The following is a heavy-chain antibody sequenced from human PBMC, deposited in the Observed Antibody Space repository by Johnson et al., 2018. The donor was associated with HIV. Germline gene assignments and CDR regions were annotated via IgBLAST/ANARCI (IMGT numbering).Heavy chain of an antibody. J-gene: IGHJ3*02. CDR2: ISYDGSNK. Sequence: VQLVESGGGLVQPGGSLRLSCAASGFTFSSYDMHWVRQAPGKGMDWVALISYDGSNKYYADSVKGRFNISRDNSKNALYLQMNSLRAEDTAVYYCAKPPSMGADGFDIWGQGTMVTVSS. V-gene: IGHV3-30*18. CDR3: AKPPSMGADGFDI. CDR1: GFTFSSYD. D-gene: IGHD3-16*01.